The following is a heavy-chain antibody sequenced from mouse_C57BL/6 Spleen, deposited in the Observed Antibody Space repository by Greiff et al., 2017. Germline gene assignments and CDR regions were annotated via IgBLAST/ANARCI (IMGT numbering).Heavy chain of an antibody. CDR1: GFTFSDYG. J-gene: IGHJ2*01. CDR2: ISSGSSTI. D-gene: IGHD2-4*01. Sequence: EVKVVESGGGLVKPGGSLKLSCAASGFTFSDYGMHWVRQAPEKGLEWVAYISSGSSTIYYADTAKGRFTISRDNAKNTLFLQMTSLRSEDTAMYYCAKGGIYYDAPYYFDSWGQGTTPPVSS. V-gene: IGHV5-17*01. CDR3: AKGGIYYDAPYYFDS.